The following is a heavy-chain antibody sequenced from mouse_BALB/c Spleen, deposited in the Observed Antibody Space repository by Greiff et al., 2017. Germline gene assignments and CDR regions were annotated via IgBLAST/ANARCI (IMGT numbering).Heavy chain of an antibody. J-gene: IGHJ4*01. D-gene: IGHD1-1*01. V-gene: IGHV5-17*02. CDR3: ARGGLLYAMDY. Sequence: EVMLVESGGGLVQPGGSRKLSCAASGFTFSSFGMHWVRQAPEKGLEWVAYISSGSSTIYYADTVKGRFTISRDNPKNTLFLQMTSLRSEDTAMYYCARGGLLYAMDYWGQGTSVTVSS. CDR2: ISSGSSTI. CDR1: GFTFSSFG.